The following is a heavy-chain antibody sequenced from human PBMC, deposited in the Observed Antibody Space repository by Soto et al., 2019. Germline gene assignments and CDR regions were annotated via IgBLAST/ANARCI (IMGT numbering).Heavy chain of an antibody. V-gene: IGHV1-18*01. CDR1: GYTFTSYG. Sequence: QVQLVQSGAEVKKAGASVKVSCNDSGYTFTSYGISWVRQAPGQGLEWMGWISAYNGNTNYAQKLQGRVTMTTDTPTSTDYMELRSVRSDDTAVYYCARRGDIVALMGLYYYGMDVWGQGTTVTVSS. D-gene: IGHD2-15*01. J-gene: IGHJ6*02. CDR2: ISAYNGNT. CDR3: ARRGDIVALMGLYYYGMDV.